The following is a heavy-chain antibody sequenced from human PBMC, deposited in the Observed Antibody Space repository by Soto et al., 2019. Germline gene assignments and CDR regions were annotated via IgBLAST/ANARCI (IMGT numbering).Heavy chain of an antibody. D-gene: IGHD3-10*01. CDR3: ARGWFYGSGSYYNPDDDFDY. J-gene: IGHJ4*02. V-gene: IGHV4-34*01. CDR1: GGSFSGYY. Sequence: QVQLQQWGAGLLKPSETLSLTCAVYGGSFSGYYWNWIRQPPGKGLEWIGEIKHSGSTKYNPSLKIRVTISVDTSKNQFSLKLSSVTAADTAVYYCARGWFYGSGSYYNPDDDFDYWGQGTLVTVSS. CDR2: IKHSGST.